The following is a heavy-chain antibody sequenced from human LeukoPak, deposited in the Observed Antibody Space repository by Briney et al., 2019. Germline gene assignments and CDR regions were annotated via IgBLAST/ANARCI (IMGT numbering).Heavy chain of an antibody. J-gene: IGHJ3*02. V-gene: IGHV3-53*01. CDR1: GFTVSSNY. D-gene: IGHD1-26*01. CDR2: IYSGGST. Sequence: GGSLRLSCAASGFTVSSNYMSWVRQAPGKGLEWVSVIYSGGSTYYADSVKGRFTISRDNSKNTLYLQMNSLRAEDTAVYYCASGKISGSYRRDDAFDIWGQGTMVTVSS. CDR3: ASGKISGSYRRDDAFDI.